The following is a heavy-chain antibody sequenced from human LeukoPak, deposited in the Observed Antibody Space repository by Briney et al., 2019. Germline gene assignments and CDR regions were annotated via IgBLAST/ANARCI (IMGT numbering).Heavy chain of an antibody. Sequence: GGSLRLSCAASGFTFSSYWMNWVRQAPGKGLEWVSSISGSGGNTYYADSVKGRFTISRDNSKNTLSLQMNSLRADDTAVYYCAKPARTDAFDIWGQGTMVTVSS. CDR3: AKPARTDAFDI. D-gene: IGHD1-14*01. CDR1: GFTFSSYW. V-gene: IGHV3-23*01. J-gene: IGHJ3*02. CDR2: ISGSGGNT.